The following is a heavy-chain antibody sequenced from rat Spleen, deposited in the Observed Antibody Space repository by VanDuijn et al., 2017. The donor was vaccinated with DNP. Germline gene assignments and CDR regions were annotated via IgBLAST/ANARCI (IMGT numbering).Heavy chain of an antibody. Sequence: EVQLVESGGGLVQSGRSLKLSCAASGFTFSDYSMAWVRQAPKKGLEWVATIVYDGSGTYYGDSVTGRFTISRDNAKRTLYLQMDSLRSEDTATYYCATHGSISTISTGAMDVWGQGTSVTVSS. D-gene: IGHD1-2*01. V-gene: IGHV5S10*01. J-gene: IGHJ4*01. CDR3: ATHGSISTISTGAMDV. CDR1: GFTFSDYS. CDR2: IVYDGSGT.